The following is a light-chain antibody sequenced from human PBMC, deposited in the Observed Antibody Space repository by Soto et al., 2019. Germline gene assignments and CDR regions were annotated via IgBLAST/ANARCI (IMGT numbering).Light chain of an antibody. CDR3: SSYTTGSTLGV. V-gene: IGLV2-14*01. CDR2: EVS. Sequence: QSALTQPASVSGSPGQSITISCTGTSSDVGGYNYVSWYQLHPGKAPKLVIYEVSNRPSGISNRFSGSKSGNTASLTISGLQAEDEADYYCSSYTTGSTLGVFGGGTKLTVL. J-gene: IGLJ3*02. CDR1: SSDVGGYNY.